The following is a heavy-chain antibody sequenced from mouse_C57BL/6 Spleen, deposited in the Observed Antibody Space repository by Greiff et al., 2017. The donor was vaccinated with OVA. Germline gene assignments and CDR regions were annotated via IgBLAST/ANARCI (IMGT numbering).Heavy chain of an antibody. J-gene: IGHJ4*01. CDR3: ARGYYGSSYVFYAMDY. D-gene: IGHD1-1*01. V-gene: IGHV5-17*01. CDR2: ISSGSSTI. Sequence: EVKLVESGGGLVKPGGSLKLSCAASGFTFSDYGMHWVRQAPEKGLEWVAYISSGSSTIYYADTVKGRFTISRDNAKNTLFLQMTSLRSEDTAMYYCARGYYGSSYVFYAMDYWGQGTSVTVSS. CDR1: GFTFSDYG.